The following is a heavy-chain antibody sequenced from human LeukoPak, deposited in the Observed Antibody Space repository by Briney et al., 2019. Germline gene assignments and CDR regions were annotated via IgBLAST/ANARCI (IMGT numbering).Heavy chain of an antibody. J-gene: IGHJ4*02. Sequence: PGGSLRLSYTASGFTFNHYAMSWVCHAPREGLECVGSINHLGHTFYADSVKGRFTISRDNSRNTLFLQMNSLRADDTAHYFCARDHGSQDSGVWYVFDYWGRGTPVTVSS. V-gene: IGHV3-23*01. D-gene: IGHD6-19*01. CDR2: INHLGHT. CDR3: ARDHGSQDSGVWYVFDY. CDR1: GFTFNHYA.